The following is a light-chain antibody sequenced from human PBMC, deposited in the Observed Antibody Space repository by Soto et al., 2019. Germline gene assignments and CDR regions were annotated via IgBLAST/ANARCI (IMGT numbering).Light chain of an antibody. CDR3: QQYNSYPGT. CDR1: QSISSW. J-gene: IGKJ1*01. V-gene: IGKV1-5*03. CDR2: KAS. Sequence: DIQMTQSPSTLSASVGDRVTITCRASQSISSWLAWYQQKPGKAPKLLIYKASSLESGVPLRFSGSGSGTEFNLTINSLQPDDFATYHCQQYNSYPGTFGQGTKVEIK.